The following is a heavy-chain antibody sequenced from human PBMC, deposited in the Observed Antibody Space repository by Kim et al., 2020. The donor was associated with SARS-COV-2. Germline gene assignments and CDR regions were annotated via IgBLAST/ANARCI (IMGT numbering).Heavy chain of an antibody. V-gene: IGHV3-23*01. Sequence: GGSLRLSCAASGFTFSSYAMSWVRQAPGKGLEWVSAIRGSGGSTYYADSVKGRFTISRDNSKNTLYLQMNSLRAEDTAVYYCAKEARGEITVIVVVTPAFDYWGQGTLVTVSS. CDR1: GFTFSSYA. D-gene: IGHD3-22*01. CDR3: AKEARGEITVIVVVTPAFDY. CDR2: IRGSGGST. J-gene: IGHJ4*02.